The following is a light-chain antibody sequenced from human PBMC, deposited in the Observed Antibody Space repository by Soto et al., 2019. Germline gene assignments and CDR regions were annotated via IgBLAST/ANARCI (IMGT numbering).Light chain of an antibody. CDR1: QRVLYRSNSKNY. CDR3: QQYYSTPPT. J-gene: IGKJ4*01. Sequence: DIVLTQSPDSLAVSLGERATINCKSSQRVLYRSNSKNYLAWYQQKPGQPPKLLIHWASTRASGVPDRFSGSGSGTDFTLTISSLQAEDVAVYYCQQYYSTPPTFGGGTKVEIK. CDR2: WAS. V-gene: IGKV4-1*01.